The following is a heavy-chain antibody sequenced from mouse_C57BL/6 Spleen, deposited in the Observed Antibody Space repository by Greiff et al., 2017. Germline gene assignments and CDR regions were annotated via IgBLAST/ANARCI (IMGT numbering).Heavy chain of an antibody. D-gene: IGHD2-1*01. CDR2: IYPGDGDT. J-gene: IGHJ2*01. CDR1: GYAFSSSW. V-gene: IGHV1-82*01. CDR3: ARGDCNYGY. Sequence: LEESGPELVKPGASVKISCKASGYAFSSSWMNWVKQRPGKGLEWIGRIYPGDGDTNYNGKFKGKATLTADKSSSTAYMQLSSLTSEDSAVYCWARGDCNYGYWGQGTTLTVSS.